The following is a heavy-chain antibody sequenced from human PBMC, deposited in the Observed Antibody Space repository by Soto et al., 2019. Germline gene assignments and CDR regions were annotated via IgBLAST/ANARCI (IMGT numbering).Heavy chain of an antibody. V-gene: IGHV1-2*02. CDR3: ARNMDYYYGRGSGNGHGV. J-gene: IGHJ6*02. CDR1: GYTFTAYY. D-gene: IGHD3-10*02. Sequence: QVQLVQSGAEVKEPGVSVRVSCEASGYTFTAYYIHWVWQAPGQGLEWMGWINPKFGDTTYAQDFQGRVSMTRDMSISTVYMELSRLTSDDTAIYYCARNMDYYYGRGSGNGHGVWGQGTTVTVFS. CDR2: INPKFGDT.